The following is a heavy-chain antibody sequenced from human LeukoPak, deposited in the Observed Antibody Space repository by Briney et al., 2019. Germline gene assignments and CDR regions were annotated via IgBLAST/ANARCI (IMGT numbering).Heavy chain of an antibody. V-gene: IGHV1-8*01. CDR1: VYTFTSYD. J-gene: IGHJ5*02. Sequence: ASVKVSFKASVYTFTSYDINGVRQATGQGLEGMGWMNPKSGNTGYAQKFQGGVTITSTTSISTAYMELSSLRSEDTAVYYCARRTTYYDFWSGYYTEFSYNWFDPWGQGTLVTVSS. CDR3: ARRTTYYDFWSGYYTEFSYNWFDP. D-gene: IGHD3-3*01. CDR2: MNPKSGNT.